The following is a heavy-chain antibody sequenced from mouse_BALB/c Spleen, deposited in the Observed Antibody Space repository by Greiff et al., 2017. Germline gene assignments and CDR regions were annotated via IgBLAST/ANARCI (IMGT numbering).Heavy chain of an antibody. CDR1: GFSLTSYG. D-gene: IGHD2-1*01. V-gene: IGHV2-2*02. Sequence: VQLQESGPGLVQPSQSLSITCTVSGFSLTSYGVHWVRQSPGKGLEWLGVIWSGGGTDYNAAFISRLSISKDNSKSQVFFKMNSLQANDTAIYYCARGDYYGSPFAYWGQGTLVTVSA. CDR2: IWSGGGT. J-gene: IGHJ3*01. CDR3: ARGDYYGSPFAY.